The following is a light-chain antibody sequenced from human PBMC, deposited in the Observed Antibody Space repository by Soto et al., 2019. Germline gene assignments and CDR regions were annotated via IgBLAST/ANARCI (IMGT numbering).Light chain of an antibody. CDR3: SSYADTSAVL. V-gene: IGLV2-14*03. J-gene: IGLJ2*01. Sequence: QSALTQPASVSGSPGQSITISCTGTSSDIGGFNYVSWYQQHTAKAPKLMIYDVSIRPSGISDRFSGSKSGNTASLSISGLQAADEADYFCSSYADTSAVLFGGGTKLTVL. CDR1: SSDIGGFNY. CDR2: DVS.